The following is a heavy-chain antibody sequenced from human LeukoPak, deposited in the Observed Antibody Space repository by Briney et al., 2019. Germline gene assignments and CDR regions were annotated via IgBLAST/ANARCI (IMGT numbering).Heavy chain of an antibody. Sequence: SETLSLTCTVSGGSINSYYWNWIRQPPGKGLEWIGNIYYSGSTNYNPSLKSRVTISVDTSKNQFSLKLSSVTAADMAVYYCASRPTWYGDNGMDVWGQGTTVTVSS. CDR2: IYYSGST. CDR1: GGSINSYY. CDR3: ASRPTWYGDNGMDV. D-gene: IGHD4-17*01. V-gene: IGHV4-59*01. J-gene: IGHJ6*02.